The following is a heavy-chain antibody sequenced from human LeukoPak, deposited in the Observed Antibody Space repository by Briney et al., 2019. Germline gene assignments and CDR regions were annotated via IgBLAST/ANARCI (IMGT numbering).Heavy chain of an antibody. Sequence: SETLSLTCAVYGGSFSGYYWSWIRQPPGKGLEWIGYIYYSGSTNYNPSLKSRVTISVDTSKNQFSLKLSSVTAADTAVYYCARGGYDYVWGSYRKEFDYWGQGTLVTVSS. CDR3: ARGGYDYVWGSYRKEFDY. D-gene: IGHD3-16*02. J-gene: IGHJ4*02. CDR2: IYYSGST. CDR1: GGSFSGYY. V-gene: IGHV4-59*12.